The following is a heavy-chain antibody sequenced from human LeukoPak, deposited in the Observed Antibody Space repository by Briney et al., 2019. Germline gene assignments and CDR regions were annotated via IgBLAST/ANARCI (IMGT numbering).Heavy chain of an antibody. D-gene: IGHD2-2*01. CDR1: GFTFSSYG. Sequence: AGSLSLSCAASGFTFSSYGWHWVRQAPGKGLEWVAFIRYGGSNKYYADSVKGRFTISRDNSKNTLYLQMNSLRAEDTAVYYCAKDMWGIVVVPAATHYYYGMDVWGQGTTVTVSS. CDR2: IRYGGSNK. V-gene: IGHV3-30*02. J-gene: IGHJ6*02. CDR3: AKDMWGIVVVPAATHYYYGMDV.